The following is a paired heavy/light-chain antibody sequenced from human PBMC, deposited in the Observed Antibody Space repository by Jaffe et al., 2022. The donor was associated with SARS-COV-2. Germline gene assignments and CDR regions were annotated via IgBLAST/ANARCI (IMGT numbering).Light chain of an antibody. CDR3: CSYAGGFTWV. Sequence: QSALTQPRSVSGSPGQSVAISCIGTSSDVGGYNYVSWYQQHPGKAPKLIIYEVSNRPSGVSDRFSGSKSGDTASLTISGLQAEDESDYYCCSYAGGFTWVFGGGTKLTVL. CDR1: SSDVGGYNY. V-gene: IGLV2-11*01. J-gene: IGLJ3*02. CDR2: EVS.
Heavy chain of an antibody. J-gene: IGHJ3*02. D-gene: IGHD2-8*01. CDR3: ARDAEWASDI. V-gene: IGHV3-48*02. CDR1: GFIFSNYA. CDR2: IKHDSSDM. Sequence: EVQLVEAGGTLVQRGGSLRLSCAASGFIFSNYAMNWVRQAPGKGLEWLSNIKHDSSDMFYADSVKGRFTVSRDNAKNSLYLQMNSLRDEDTAVYYCARDAEWASDIWGRGTMVTVSS.